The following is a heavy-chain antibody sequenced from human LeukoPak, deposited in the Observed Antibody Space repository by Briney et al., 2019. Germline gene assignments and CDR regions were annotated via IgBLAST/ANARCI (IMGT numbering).Heavy chain of an antibody. J-gene: IGHJ4*02. D-gene: IGHD3-10*01. CDR1: GFTFSSSA. CDR2: ISGSGGST. Sequence: GGSLRLSCAASGFTFSSSAMSWVRQAPGKGLEWVSSISGSGGSTYYADSVKGRFTISRDNAKNSLYLQMNSLRAEDTAVYYCARDDRSRQGVRGVIIWGQGTLVAVSS. V-gene: IGHV3-23*01. CDR3: ARDDRSRQGVRGVII.